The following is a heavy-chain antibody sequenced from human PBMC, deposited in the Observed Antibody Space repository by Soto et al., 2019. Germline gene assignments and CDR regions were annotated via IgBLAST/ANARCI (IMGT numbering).Heavy chain of an antibody. CDR2: IYYSGST. V-gene: IGHV4-39*01. CDR1: CCSIINSSYY. J-gene: IGHJ5*02. Sequence: SENLSLTCTVPCCSIINSSYYWGWIRQPPGKGLEWIGSIYYSGSTYYNPSLKSRVTISVDTSKNQFSLKLSSVTAADTAVYYCARHRDHYDILTGYPNWWFDPWGQGTLVTVS. CDR3: ARHRDHYDILTGYPNWWFDP. D-gene: IGHD3-9*01.